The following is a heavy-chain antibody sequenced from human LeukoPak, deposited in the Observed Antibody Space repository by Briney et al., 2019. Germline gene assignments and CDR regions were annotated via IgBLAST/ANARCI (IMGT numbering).Heavy chain of an antibody. CDR1: GYTFTGYY. V-gene: IGHV1-2*02. J-gene: IGHJ4*02. D-gene: IGHD4-17*01. Sequence: GASVKVSCKASGYTFTGYYMHWVRLAPGQGLEWMGWINPNSGDTNYAQKFQGRVTMTRDTSISTAYMDLSRLTSGDTAVYYCARGGHDYGDYLALYYFDYWGQGTLVTVSS. CDR3: ARGGHDYGDYLALYYFDY. CDR2: INPNSGDT.